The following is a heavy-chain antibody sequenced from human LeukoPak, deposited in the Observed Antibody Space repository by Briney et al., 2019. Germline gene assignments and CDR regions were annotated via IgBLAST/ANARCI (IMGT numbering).Heavy chain of an antibody. Sequence: GASVKVSCKASGFTFSTSAMQWVRQARGQRLECIGWIAVGNGHTNYAQKFKERVSITRDMSTTTAYMELSNLRSEDTAVYYCAATGSETDAFDIWGEGTMVTVSS. D-gene: IGHD6-25*01. V-gene: IGHV1-58*02. J-gene: IGHJ3*02. CDR2: IAVGNGHT. CDR3: AATGSETDAFDI. CDR1: GFTFSTSA.